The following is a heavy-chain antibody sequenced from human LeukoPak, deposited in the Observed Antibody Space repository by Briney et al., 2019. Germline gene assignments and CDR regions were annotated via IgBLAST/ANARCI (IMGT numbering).Heavy chain of an antibody. CDR2: IYTSGST. Sequence: SQTLSLXCTVSGGSISSGSYYWSWIRQPAEKGLEWIGRIYTSGSTNYNPSLKSRVTISVDTSKNQFSLKLSSVTAADTAVYYCAREEDYYYYMDVWGKGTTVTVSS. CDR3: AREEDYYYYMDV. CDR1: GGSISSGSYY. V-gene: IGHV4-61*02. J-gene: IGHJ6*03.